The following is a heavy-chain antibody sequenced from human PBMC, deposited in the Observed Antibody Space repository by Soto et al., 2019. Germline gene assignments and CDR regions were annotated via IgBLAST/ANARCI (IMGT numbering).Heavy chain of an antibody. V-gene: IGHV3-15*07. J-gene: IGHJ4*02. CDR2: VKSKTDGGTT. Sequence: PGGSLRLSCAASGFTFSNAWINWVRQAPGKGLEWVGRVKSKTDGGTTDYAEPVKGRFTISRDDSKNTLYLQMNSLKTEDTAVYYCTTDPKYYYDSSGPPSAVLSRYYFDYWGQGTLVTVSS. D-gene: IGHD3-22*01. CDR3: TTDPKYYYDSSGPPSAVLSRYYFDY. CDR1: GFTFSNAW.